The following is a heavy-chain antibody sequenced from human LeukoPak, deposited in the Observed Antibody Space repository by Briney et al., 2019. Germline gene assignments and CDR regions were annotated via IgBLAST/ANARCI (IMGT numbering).Heavy chain of an antibody. D-gene: IGHD2-2*01. V-gene: IGHV2-5*02. CDR3: AHRGCSSTSCYVGAFDI. Sequence: GPTLVKPTQTLTPTCIFSGFSPSTSGVGVGWIRQPPGKALEWLPPTYCADDNHYSPSLKSRLTITKDTSKNQVVLTMTNMDPVDTAAYYCAHRGCSSTSCYVGAFDIWGQGTMVTVSS. CDR2: TYCADDN. CDR1: GFSPSTSGVG. J-gene: IGHJ3*02.